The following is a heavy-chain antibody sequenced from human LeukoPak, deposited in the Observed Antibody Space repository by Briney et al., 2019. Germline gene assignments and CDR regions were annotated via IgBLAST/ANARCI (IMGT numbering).Heavy chain of an antibody. D-gene: IGHD2-2*01. CDR3: ATASRYCSSTSCRDY. J-gene: IGHJ4*02. CDR1: GFTVSSNY. V-gene: IGHV3-74*01. Sequence: GGSLRLSSAASGFTVSSNYMSWVRQAPGKGLVWVSRINSDGSSTRYADSVKGRFTISRDNAKNTLYLQMNSLRAEDTAVYYCATASRYCSSTSCRDYWGQGTLVTVSS. CDR2: INSDGSST.